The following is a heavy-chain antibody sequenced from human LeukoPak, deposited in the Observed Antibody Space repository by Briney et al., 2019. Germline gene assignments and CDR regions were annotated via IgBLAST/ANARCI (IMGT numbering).Heavy chain of an antibody. Sequence: GGSLRLSCVVSGLAVGSNYMSWVRQAPGKGLEWVSVIYSGGDTYYGDSVKGRFTISRDNSKNTLYLQMNNLRAEDTAVYYCATVGYRYGLDCWGQGTLVTVSS. D-gene: IGHD5-18*01. CDR1: GLAVGSNY. J-gene: IGHJ4*02. CDR3: ATVGYRYGLDC. V-gene: IGHV3-66*01. CDR2: IYSGGDT.